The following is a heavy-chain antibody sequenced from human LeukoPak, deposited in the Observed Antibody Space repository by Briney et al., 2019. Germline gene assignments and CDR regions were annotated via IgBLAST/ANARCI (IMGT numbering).Heavy chain of an antibody. CDR2: ISITSSDI. CDR3: ARVIVAHPGLWAAGF. D-gene: IGHD3-22*01. J-gene: IGHJ4*02. V-gene: IGHV3-21*04. CDR1: GFTFSSYS. Sequence: PGGSLTLSCAASGFTFSSYSMNWVRHAPGKGPEWVSSISITSSDIIYADSAKGRFTISRDNAKNSLYLQMNSLRARDTAGYYCARVIVAHPGLWAAGFRGQGTLVTVS.